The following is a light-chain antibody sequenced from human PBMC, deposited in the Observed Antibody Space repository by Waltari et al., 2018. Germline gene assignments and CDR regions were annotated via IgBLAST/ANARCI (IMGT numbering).Light chain of an antibody. Sequence: QSVLTQPPSASGTPGQRVTISCSGTNSNLGSNVVIWYQQLSGTAPNLLIYNNHQRPAGVPDRFFGAKSGTLDSLAINSLQSEDEADYYCAAWDDSLKSLVFGGGTRLTVL. CDR3: AAWDDSLKSLV. CDR2: NNH. V-gene: IGLV1-44*01. J-gene: IGLJ2*01. CDR1: NSNLGSNV.